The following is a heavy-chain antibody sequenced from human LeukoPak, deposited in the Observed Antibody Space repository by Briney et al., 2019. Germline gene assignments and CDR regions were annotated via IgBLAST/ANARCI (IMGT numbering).Heavy chain of an antibody. V-gene: IGHV3-66*01. CDR1: GFTVSSNY. J-gene: IGHJ4*02. D-gene: IGHD3-10*01. Sequence: PGGSLRLSGAASGFTVSSNYMSWVRQAPGKGLEWVSVIYSGGSTYYADSVKGRFTISRDNSKNTLYLQMNSLRAEDTAVYYCAREAYGSGSYYYWGQGTLVTVSS. CDR3: AREAYGSGSYYY. CDR2: IYSGGST.